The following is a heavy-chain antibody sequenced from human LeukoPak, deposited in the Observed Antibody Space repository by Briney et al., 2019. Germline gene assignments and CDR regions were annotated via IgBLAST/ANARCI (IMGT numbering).Heavy chain of an antibody. CDR2: IYSSVST. D-gene: IGHD1-26*01. CDR3: AYSGSYGHLGY. V-gene: IGHV4-39*01. J-gene: IGHJ4*02. CDR1: GGSISSNAYY. Sequence: PSETLSLTCTVSGGSISSNAYYWAWIRQPPGKGLEWIGSIYSSVSTYYNPSLKSRVTISVDTSKNQFSLRLSSVTAADTALYYCAYSGSYGHLGYWGQGIPVTVAS.